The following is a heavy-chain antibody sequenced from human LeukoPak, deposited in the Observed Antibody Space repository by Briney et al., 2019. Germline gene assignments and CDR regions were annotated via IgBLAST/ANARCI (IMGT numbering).Heavy chain of an antibody. V-gene: IGHV3-48*01. CDR1: GFTFSSYS. D-gene: IGHD3-3*01. Sequence: GGSLRLSCAASGFTFSSYSMNRVRQAPGKGLEWASYISSSSSAIYYADSVKGRFTISRDNAQNSLYLQMNSLRAEDTAVYYCARGIDFRSGFDCWGQGTLVTVSS. CDR2: ISSSSSAI. J-gene: IGHJ5*01. CDR3: ARGIDFRSGFDC.